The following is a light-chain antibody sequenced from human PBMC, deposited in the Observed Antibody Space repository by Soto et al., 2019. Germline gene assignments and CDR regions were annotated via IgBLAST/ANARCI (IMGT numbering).Light chain of an antibody. Sequence: IVLTQSPATVSLSPGERATLSCRASQSVSRYLAWYQHKVGQAPRLLIYDASSRATGIPARFSGSGSGTDFTPTISSLEPEDFAVYYCHQRSNWPWTFGQGTKVDTK. CDR2: DAS. CDR1: QSVSRY. V-gene: IGKV3-11*01. CDR3: HQRSNWPWT. J-gene: IGKJ1*01.